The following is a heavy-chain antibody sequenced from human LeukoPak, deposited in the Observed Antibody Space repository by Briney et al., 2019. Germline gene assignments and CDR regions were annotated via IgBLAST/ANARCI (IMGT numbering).Heavy chain of an antibody. CDR2: IIPILGIA. V-gene: IGHV1-69*04. J-gene: IGHJ4*02. CDR3: ARDSPYCSSTSCYADLEYFDY. D-gene: IGHD2-2*01. CDR1: RRTLRSYA. Sequence: ASVKVLYKASRRTLRSYAISWVRQAPGQGLEWMGRIIPILGIANYAQKYQGKVKITADKSTSTAYMQLSSLKSEDTAVYYCARDSPYCSSTSCYADLEYFDYWGQGTLVTVSS.